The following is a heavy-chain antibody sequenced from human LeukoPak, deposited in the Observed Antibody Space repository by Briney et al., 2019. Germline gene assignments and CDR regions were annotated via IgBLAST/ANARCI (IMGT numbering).Heavy chain of an antibody. J-gene: IGHJ4*02. CDR1: GFTFSSYS. V-gene: IGHV3-48*01. Sequence: SGGSLRLSRAASGFTFSSYSMNWVRQAPGKGLEWVSYISSSSSTIYYADSVKGRFTISRDNAKNSLYLQMNSLRAEDTAVYYCARSFGAMVRGVLDYWGRGTLVTVSS. CDR3: ARSFGAMVRGVLDY. CDR2: ISSSSSTI. D-gene: IGHD3-10*01.